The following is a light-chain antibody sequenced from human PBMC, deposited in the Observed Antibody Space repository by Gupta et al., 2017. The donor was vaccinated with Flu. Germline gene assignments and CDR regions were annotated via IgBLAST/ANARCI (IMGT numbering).Light chain of an antibody. CDR3: QVWDRNNDVLV. J-gene: IGLJ3*02. CDR1: NIGSKS. CDR2: DDR. Sequence: SYVVTQSPSVSVAPEQTARIARWGNNIGSKSVNWYLQKPGQAPVLFFYDDRDRPSGIPERLSGSNSGTTATLTISRVEAGDEADYCCQVWDRNNDVLVFGGGTKLAVL. V-gene: IGLV3-21*02.